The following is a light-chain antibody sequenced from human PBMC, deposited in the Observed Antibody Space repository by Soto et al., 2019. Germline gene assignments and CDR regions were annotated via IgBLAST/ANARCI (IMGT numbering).Light chain of an antibody. CDR3: QQYYSTPLT. Sequence: DLVLTQSPDSLAVSLVERATIKSKSSQSVLYSSNNKNYLAWYQQKPGQPPKLLIYWASTRESGVPDRFSGSGSGTDFTLTISSLQAEDVAVYYCQQYYSTPLTFGGGTKVDIK. J-gene: IGKJ4*01. V-gene: IGKV4-1*01. CDR1: QSVLYSSNNKNY. CDR2: WAS.